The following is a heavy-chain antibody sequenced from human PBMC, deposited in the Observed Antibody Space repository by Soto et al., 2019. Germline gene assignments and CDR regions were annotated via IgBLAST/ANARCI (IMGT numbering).Heavy chain of an antibody. Sequence: SLRLSCAASGFTFSSYGMHWVRQAPGKGLEWVAVISYDGSNKYYADSVKGRFTISRDNSKNTLYLQMNSLRAEDTAVYYCAKDKVPAGGTEYYFDYWGQGTLVTVSS. J-gene: IGHJ4*02. CDR3: AKDKVPAGGTEYYFDY. D-gene: IGHD2-2*01. V-gene: IGHV3-30*18. CDR2: ISYDGSNK. CDR1: GFTFSSYG.